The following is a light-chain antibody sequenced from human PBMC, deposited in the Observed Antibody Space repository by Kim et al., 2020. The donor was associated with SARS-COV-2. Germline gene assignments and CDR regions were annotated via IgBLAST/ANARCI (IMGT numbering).Light chain of an antibody. CDR1: TSDVGGYNY. CDR2: DVS. V-gene: IGLV2-14*03. Sequence: GQSITISCPGTTSDVGGYNYVSWYQQHPGKAPKLKIYDVSNRPSGGSNRFSGSKSGNTDALTISGLQAEDEADYYCSSYTSSSTWVFGGGTQLTVL. J-gene: IGLJ3*02. CDR3: SSYTSSSTWV.